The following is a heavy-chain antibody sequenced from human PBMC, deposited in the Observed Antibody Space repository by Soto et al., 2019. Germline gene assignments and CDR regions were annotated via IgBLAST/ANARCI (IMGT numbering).Heavy chain of an antibody. Sequence: EVQLVESGGGLVQPGESLRLSCAASGLTFRSYWMHWVRQAPGKGLVWVSRINTDGSVAMYVDSVKGRFTISRDNAKNTLYLHMNSLRAEYTAVYYCVRVMQLCRLDSWGQGPLVTVSS. V-gene: IGHV3-74*03. D-gene: IGHD3-16*01. J-gene: IGHJ4*02. CDR2: INTDGSVA. CDR1: GLTFRSYW. CDR3: VRVMQLCRLDS.